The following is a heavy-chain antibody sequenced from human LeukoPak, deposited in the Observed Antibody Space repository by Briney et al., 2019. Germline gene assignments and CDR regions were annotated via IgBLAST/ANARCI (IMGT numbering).Heavy chain of an antibody. CDR3: AKDRCSNGVGCYYYYMDV. D-gene: IGHD2-8*01. CDR1: GFTFSDYY. J-gene: IGHJ6*03. Sequence: GGSLRLSCAASGFTFSDYYMSWIRQAPGKGLEWVSTISNTGASTFYADSVKGRFSISRDSSKNILYLQMNSLRAEDTAVYYCAKDRCSNGVGCYYYYMDVWGKGTTVTISS. CDR2: ISNTGAST. V-gene: IGHV3-11*04.